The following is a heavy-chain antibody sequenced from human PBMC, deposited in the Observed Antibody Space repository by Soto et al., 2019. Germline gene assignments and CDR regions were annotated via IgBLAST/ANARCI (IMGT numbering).Heavy chain of an antibody. J-gene: IGHJ4*01. CDR1: GGTFSTYS. Sequence: QVQLVQSGAEVKKPGSSVKVSCKASGGTFSTYSIDWVRQAPGQGLEWLGGIIPAFGSPNYARRFQGRVTITADESTSTAYMELSSLRSDDTAVYYCARAEVATTYFDFWGHGTLVTVSS. D-gene: IGHD5-12*01. CDR2: IIPAFGSP. CDR3: ARAEVATTYFDF. V-gene: IGHV1-69*01.